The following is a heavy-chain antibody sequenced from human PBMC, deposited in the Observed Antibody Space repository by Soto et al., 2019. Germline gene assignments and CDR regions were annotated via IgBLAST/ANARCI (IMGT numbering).Heavy chain of an antibody. CDR3: ASLLLYDYGSGSYYFDY. V-gene: IGHV4-59*08. CDR1: GGSISSYY. Sequence: SETLSLTCTVSGGSISSYYWSWIRQPPGKGLEWIGYIYYSGSTNYNPSLKSRVTISVDTSKNQFSLKLSSVTAADTAVYYCASLLLYDYGSGSYYFDYWGQGTLVTVSS. CDR2: IYYSGST. D-gene: IGHD3-10*01. J-gene: IGHJ4*02.